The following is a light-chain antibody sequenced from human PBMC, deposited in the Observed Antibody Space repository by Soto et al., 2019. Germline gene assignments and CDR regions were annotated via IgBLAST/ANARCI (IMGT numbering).Light chain of an antibody. J-gene: IGKJ1*01. CDR1: QSVSTR. V-gene: IGKV1-5*02. CDR2: DAS. CDR3: QQYSVYWT. Sequence: DIQMTQFPSTLSASVGDTVTIICRASQSVSTRLAWYQQKPGKAPKVLIYDASSWAGGVPSRFTGSGSGTEFTLTINSLQPDDFATYYCQQYSVYWTFGQGTKVDI.